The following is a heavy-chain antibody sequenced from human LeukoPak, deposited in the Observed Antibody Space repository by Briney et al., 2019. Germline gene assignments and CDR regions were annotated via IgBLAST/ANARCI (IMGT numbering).Heavy chain of an antibody. J-gene: IGHJ4*02. CDR1: GFTFSTYA. Sequence: PGGSLRLSCAASGFTFSTYAMSWVRQAPGKGLEWVSGISGSGDNTYYADSVKGRFTISRDNSRNTLSLQMNSLRAEDTAIYYYAKDVMRCSGGCIWGQGTLVTVSS. D-gene: IGHD2-15*01. CDR2: ISGSGDNT. V-gene: IGHV3-23*01. CDR3: AKDVMRCSGGCI.